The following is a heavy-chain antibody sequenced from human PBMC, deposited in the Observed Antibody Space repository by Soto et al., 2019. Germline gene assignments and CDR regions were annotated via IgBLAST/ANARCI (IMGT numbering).Heavy chain of an antibody. J-gene: IGHJ4*02. CDR2: ISGNGADT. CDR1: GFAFSSYA. Sequence: GGSLRLSCAASGFAFSSYAMTWVRQAPGKGLEWVSTISGNGADTFYADSVKGRFTISRDNSKNTLFLQMNSLRAEDTAVYYCAKHLRFLEWLFDYWGQGTMVTVSS. CDR3: AKHLRFLEWLFDY. V-gene: IGHV3-23*01. D-gene: IGHD3-3*01.